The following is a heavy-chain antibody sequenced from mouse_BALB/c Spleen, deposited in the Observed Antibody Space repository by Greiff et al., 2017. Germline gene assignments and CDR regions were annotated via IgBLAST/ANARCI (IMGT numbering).Heavy chain of an antibody. D-gene: IGHD1-2*01. CDR3: ARYGYYGYWFAY. J-gene: IGHJ3*01. V-gene: IGHV3-8*02. CDR1: GDSITSCY. CDR2: ISYSGST. Sequence: EVKLQESGPSLVKPSQTLSLTCSVTGDSITSCYWNWIRKFPGNKLEYMGYISYSGSTYYNPSLKSRISITRDTSKNQYYLQLNSVTTEDTATYYCARYGYYGYWFAYWGQGTLVTVSA.